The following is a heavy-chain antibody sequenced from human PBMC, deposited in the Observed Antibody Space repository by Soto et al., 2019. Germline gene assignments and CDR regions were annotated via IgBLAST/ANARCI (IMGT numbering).Heavy chain of an antibody. CDR3: ARSRSGAVADAFDF. V-gene: IGHV3-30*04. J-gene: IGHJ4*02. D-gene: IGHD3-10*01. CDR2: ISRDGTNK. Sequence: GGSLRLSCAASGFTFSRYAIHWVRQAPGKGLEWVAVISRDGTNKYYVDSVKGRFTISRDNSRNTLYLQMNSLRHEDAAVYYCARSRSGAVADAFDFWGQGTLVTVSS. CDR1: GFTFSRYA.